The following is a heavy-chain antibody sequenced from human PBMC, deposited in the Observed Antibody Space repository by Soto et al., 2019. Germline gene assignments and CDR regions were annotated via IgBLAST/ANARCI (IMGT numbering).Heavy chain of an antibody. CDR2: IYASGST. J-gene: IGHJ6*02. CDR1: GGSISRYY. CDR3: TRDVYGSTTSGYYYYAMDV. V-gene: IGHV4-4*07. Sequence: SETLSLTCTVSGGSISRYYWSWIRQPAGKGLECIGRIYASGSTNYNPSLKSRVTMSVDTSKNQVSLRLTSVTAADTAVYYCTRDVYGSTTSGYYYYAMDVRGQGTTVTVS. D-gene: IGHD2-2*01.